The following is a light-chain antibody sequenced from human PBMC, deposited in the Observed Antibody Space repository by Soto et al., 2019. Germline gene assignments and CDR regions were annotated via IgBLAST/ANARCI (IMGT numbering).Light chain of an antibody. Sequence: QSALTQPASVSGSPGQSITISCTGTNSDFGYYDYVSWYQQHPDKAPKLIIYDGTERPSGVSNRFSGSKSGNTASLTISGLQAEDEAHYYCCSYATYNMILGGGTKLTVL. CDR1: NSDFGYYDY. V-gene: IGLV2-23*01. J-gene: IGLJ2*01. CDR2: DGT. CDR3: CSYATYNMI.